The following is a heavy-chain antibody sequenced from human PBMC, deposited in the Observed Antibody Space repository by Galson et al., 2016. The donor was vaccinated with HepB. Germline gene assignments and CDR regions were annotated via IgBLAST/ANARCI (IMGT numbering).Heavy chain of an antibody. D-gene: IGHD2-21*02. CDR1: GYTFTSFG. J-gene: IGHJ4*02. CDR2: ISVYNGNR. Sequence: SVKVSCKASGYTFTSFGITWVRQAPGQGLEWMGWISVYNGNRKYAQKIQGRVTMTTDTSTSTAYMELRSLRSDDTAVYFCARALPMTAISYWGQGTLVTVSS. CDR3: ARALPMTAISY. V-gene: IGHV1-18*04.